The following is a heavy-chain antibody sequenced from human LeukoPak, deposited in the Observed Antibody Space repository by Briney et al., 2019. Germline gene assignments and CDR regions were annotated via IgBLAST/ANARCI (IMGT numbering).Heavy chain of an antibody. CDR3: ARESRYAFDI. CDR2: MSGSATTI. V-gene: IGHV3-11*01. Sequence: GGSLRLSCAASGFTFSSYAMSWIRQAPGKGLEWVLYMSGSATTIYYGDSVKGRFTISRDNTKNSLYLQMNSLRAEDTAVYYCARESRYAFDIWGQGTMVTVSS. J-gene: IGHJ3*02. CDR1: GFTFSSYA.